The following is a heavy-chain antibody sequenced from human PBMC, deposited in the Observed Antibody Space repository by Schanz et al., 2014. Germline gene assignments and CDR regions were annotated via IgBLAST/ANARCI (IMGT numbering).Heavy chain of an antibody. CDR3: ARYTGAYFDY. CDR2: IYTSGST. V-gene: IGHV4-4*07. D-gene: IGHD1-26*01. J-gene: IGHJ4*02. CDR1: GVSMGNFY. Sequence: QVQVLQAGPGVVKPSETLSLTCTFSGVSMGNFYWSWIRQPAGKGLEWIGRIYTSGSTNYNPSLKSRVTMSVDTSKNQFSLRLSSVTAADTAVYYCARYTGAYFDYWGQGTLVTVSS.